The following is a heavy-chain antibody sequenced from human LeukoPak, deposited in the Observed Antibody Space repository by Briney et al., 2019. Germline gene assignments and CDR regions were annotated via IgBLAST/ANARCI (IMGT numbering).Heavy chain of an antibody. V-gene: IGHV3-30*03. D-gene: IGHD1-20*01. CDR1: GFTFSSYG. CDR2: ISYDGSNK. J-gene: IGHJ6*02. Sequence: GGSLRLSCAASGFTFSSYGMHWVRQAPGKGLGWVAVISYDGSNKYYADSVKGRFTISRDNSKNTLYLQMNSLRAEDTAVYYCALVFITRGGPNGMDVWGQGTTVTVSS. CDR3: ALVFITRGGPNGMDV.